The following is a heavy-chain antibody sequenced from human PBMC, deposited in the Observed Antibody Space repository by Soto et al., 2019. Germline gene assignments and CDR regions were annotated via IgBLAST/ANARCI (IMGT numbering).Heavy chain of an antibody. Sequence: QVQMVQSAGELKKPGAAVKVSCRTSGYTFNSFGVSWLRQAPGQGLEWMAWISGYTNKTNYAEKFQGRLTLTTDTSTSTAYMELRSLRLDDAAVYYSARDGITGSTAWFDPWGQGTLVTVSS. CDR3: ARDGITGSTAWFDP. CDR1: GYTFNSFG. J-gene: IGHJ5*02. CDR2: ISGYTNKT. V-gene: IGHV1-18*01. D-gene: IGHD1-7*01.